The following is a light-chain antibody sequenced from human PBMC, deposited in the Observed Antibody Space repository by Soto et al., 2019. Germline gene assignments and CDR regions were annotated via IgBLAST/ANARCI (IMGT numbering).Light chain of an antibody. CDR2: DVN. CDR3: NSFAGGAHVV. Sequence: QSALAQPPSASGSPGQSVTISCTGTSSDIGAYNYVSWYQQYPGKAPKLIIYDVNQRPSGVPDRFSGSKSGNTASLTVSGLQAEDEAVYYCNSFAGGAHVVFGGGTKLPS. V-gene: IGLV2-8*01. J-gene: IGLJ2*01. CDR1: SSDIGAYNY.